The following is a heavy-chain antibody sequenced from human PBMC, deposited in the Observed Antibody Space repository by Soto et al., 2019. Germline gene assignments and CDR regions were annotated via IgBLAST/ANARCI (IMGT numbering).Heavy chain of an antibody. CDR2: IYYSGST. J-gene: IGHJ6*01. D-gene: IGHD3-10*01. CDR3: ARGGGSGSYYNVPAYYYYYGMDV. V-gene: IGHV4-59*12. CDR1: GGSISSYY. Sequence: PSETLSLTCTVSGGSISSYYWSWIRQPPGKGLEWIGYIYYSGSTNYNPSLKSRVTISVDRSKNQFSLKLSSVTAADTAVYYCARGGGSGSYYNVPAYYYYYGMDVWGQGTTVTVSS.